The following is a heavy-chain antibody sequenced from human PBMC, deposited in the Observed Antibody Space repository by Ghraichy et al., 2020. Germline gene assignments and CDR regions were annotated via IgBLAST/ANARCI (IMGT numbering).Heavy chain of an antibody. Sequence: GSLRLSCTVSGGSISSSSYYWGWIRQPPGKGLEWIGSIYYSGSTYYNPSLKSRVTISVDTSKNQFSLKLSSVTAADTAVYYCASRGYFYWGQGTLVTVSS. V-gene: IGHV4-39*07. CDR3: ASRGYFY. CDR1: GGSISSSSYY. J-gene: IGHJ4*02. D-gene: IGHD3-9*01. CDR2: IYYSGST.